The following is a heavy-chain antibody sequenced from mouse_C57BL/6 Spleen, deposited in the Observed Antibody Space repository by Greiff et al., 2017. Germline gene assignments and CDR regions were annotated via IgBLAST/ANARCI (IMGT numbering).Heavy chain of an antibody. CDR1: GFTFSSYA. CDR2: ISSGGDYI. CDR3: TRDPYSNLYYYAMDY. J-gene: IGHJ4*01. D-gene: IGHD2-5*01. Sequence: EVQVVESGEGLVKPGGSLKLSCAASGFTFSSYAMSWVRQTPEKRLEWVAYISSGGDYIYYADTVKGRFTISRDNARNTLYLQMSSLKSEDTAMYYCTRDPYSNLYYYAMDYWGQGTSVTVSS. V-gene: IGHV5-9-1*02.